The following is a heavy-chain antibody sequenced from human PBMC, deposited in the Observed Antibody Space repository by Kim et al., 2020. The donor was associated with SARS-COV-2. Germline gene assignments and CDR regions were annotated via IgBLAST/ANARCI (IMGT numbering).Heavy chain of an antibody. D-gene: IGHD3-10*01. CDR2: ISSSSSYI. Sequence: GGSLRLSCAASGFTFSSYSMNWVRQAPGKGLEWVSSISSSSSYIYYADSVKGRFTISRDNAKNSLYLQMNSLRAEDTAVYYCARGMVRGTRGAFDIWGQGTMVTVSS. J-gene: IGHJ3*02. CDR3: ARGMVRGTRGAFDI. CDR1: GFTFSSYS. V-gene: IGHV3-21*01.